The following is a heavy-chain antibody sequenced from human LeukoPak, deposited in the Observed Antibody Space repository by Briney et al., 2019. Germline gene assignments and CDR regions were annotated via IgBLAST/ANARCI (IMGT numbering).Heavy chain of an antibody. D-gene: IGHD4-23*01. Sequence: SQTLSLTCTVSGGSISSYYWSWIRQPAGKGLEWIGRIYTSGSTNYNPSLKSRVTMSVDTSKNQFSLKLSSVTAADTAVYYCARDGDTVVTEYAFDIWGQGTMVTVSS. CDR3: ARDGDTVVTEYAFDI. CDR1: GGSISSYY. V-gene: IGHV4-4*07. J-gene: IGHJ3*02. CDR2: IYTSGST.